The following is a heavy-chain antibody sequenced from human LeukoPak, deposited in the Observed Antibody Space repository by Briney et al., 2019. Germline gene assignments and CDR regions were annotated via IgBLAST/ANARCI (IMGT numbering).Heavy chain of an antibody. CDR2: ISSSSYI. CDR3: ARTYYDFWSGYYSLLTYFDY. CDR1: GFTFSSYS. D-gene: IGHD3-3*01. J-gene: IGHJ4*02. V-gene: IGHV3-21*01. Sequence: GGSLRLSCAASGFTFSSYSMNWVRQAPGKGLEWVSSISSSSYIYYADSVKGRFTISRDNAKNSLYLQMNSLRAEDTAVYYCARTYYDFWSGYYSLLTYFDYWGQGTLVTVSS.